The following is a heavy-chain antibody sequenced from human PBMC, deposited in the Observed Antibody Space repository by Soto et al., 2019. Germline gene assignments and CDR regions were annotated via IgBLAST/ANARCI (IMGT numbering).Heavy chain of an antibody. CDR3: VMVDNYVTPTPQDV. CDR1: GYIFVNYG. J-gene: IGHJ6*02. D-gene: IGHD3-16*01. CDR2: ISPYTGNT. V-gene: IGHV1-18*01. Sequence: QVQLVQSGDEVKKPGASVKVSCKASGYIFVNYGIAWVRQATGQGLEWMGWISPYTGNTHSATKVQGRLTMTTDTSTSTADMDLGSLTSDDTAVYYCVMVDNYVTPTPQDVWGQGTTVTVSS.